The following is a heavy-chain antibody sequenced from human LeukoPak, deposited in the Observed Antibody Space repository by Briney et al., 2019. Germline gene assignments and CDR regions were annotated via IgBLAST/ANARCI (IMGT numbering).Heavy chain of an antibody. CDR3: AKATYGYCSSPSCYYFDY. Sequence: GGSLRLSCAASGFTFSGYPIHWVRQAPGKGLEWVAVISYDGSNKYYADSVKGRFSISRDNSKNALYLQMNSLRAEDTAVYYCAKATYGYCSSPSCYYFDYWGQGTLVTVSS. CDR1: GFTFSGYP. D-gene: IGHD2-2*03. CDR2: ISYDGSNK. V-gene: IGHV3-30-3*02. J-gene: IGHJ4*02.